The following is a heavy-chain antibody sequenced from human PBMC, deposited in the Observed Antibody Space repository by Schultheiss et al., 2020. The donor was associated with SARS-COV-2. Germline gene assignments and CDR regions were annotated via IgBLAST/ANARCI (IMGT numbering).Heavy chain of an antibody. Sequence: SQTLSLTCAVSGGSFSAYYWTWIRQSPGKGLEWIGYIYHSGSTYYNPSLKSRITISLDTSKNQFSLKLRSVTAADTAVYYCVRVFGVTGTDYWGQGTLVTVSS. CDR2: IYHSGST. D-gene: IGHD1-20*01. CDR1: GGSFSAYY. CDR3: VRVFGVTGTDY. J-gene: IGHJ4*02. V-gene: IGHV4-30-4*08.